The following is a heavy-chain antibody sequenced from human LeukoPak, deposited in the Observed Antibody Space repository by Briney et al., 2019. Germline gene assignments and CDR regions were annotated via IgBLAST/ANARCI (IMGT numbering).Heavy chain of an antibody. D-gene: IGHD2-8*01. CDR2: INGDGSDT. CDR3: ARARYCTSGTCYSDY. CDR1: GFTFSTYW. V-gene: IGHV3-74*01. Sequence: GGSLRLSCAASGFTFSTYWMQSVRQAPGKGLVCVSRINGDGSDTIYADSVKGRFTLSRDNAKNTLYLQMNSLRADDTAVYYCARARYCTSGTCYSDYWGQGTLVTVSS. J-gene: IGHJ4*02.